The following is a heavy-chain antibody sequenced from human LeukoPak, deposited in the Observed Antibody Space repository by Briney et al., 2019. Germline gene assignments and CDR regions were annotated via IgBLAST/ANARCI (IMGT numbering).Heavy chain of an antibody. Sequence: SVKVSCKASGGTFSSYAISWVRQAPGQGLEWMGGIIPIFGTANYAQKFQGRVTITADESTSTAHMELSSLRSEDTAVYYCARDLGIAAAGYFDYWGQGTLVTVSS. V-gene: IGHV1-69*13. CDR3: ARDLGIAAAGYFDY. CDR1: GGTFSSYA. J-gene: IGHJ4*02. D-gene: IGHD6-13*01. CDR2: IIPIFGTA.